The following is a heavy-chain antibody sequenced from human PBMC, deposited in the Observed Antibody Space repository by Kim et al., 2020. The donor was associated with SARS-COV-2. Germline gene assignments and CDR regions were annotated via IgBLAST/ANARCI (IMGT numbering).Heavy chain of an antibody. CDR1: GYTFTSYD. V-gene: IGHV1-8*01. Sequence: ASVKVSCKASGYTFTSYDINWVRQATGQGLEWMGWMNPNSGNTGYAQKFQGRVTMTRNTSISTAYMELSSLRSEDTAVYYCARAGVINLQLWFPRYYYYYGMDVWGQGTTVTVSS. J-gene: IGHJ6*02. D-gene: IGHD5-18*01. CDR3: ARAGVINLQLWFPRYYYYYGMDV. CDR2: MNPNSGNT.